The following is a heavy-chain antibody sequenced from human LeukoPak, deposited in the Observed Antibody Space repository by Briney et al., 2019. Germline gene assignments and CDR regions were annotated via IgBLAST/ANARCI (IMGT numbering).Heavy chain of an antibody. J-gene: IGHJ6*03. CDR3: ATSGIRSSWFHGSYYYYMDV. CDR2: IIPIFGTA. D-gene: IGHD6-13*01. Sequence: SVKVSCKASGGTFSSYAISWVRQAPGQGLEWMGGIIPIFGTANYAQKFQGRVTITTDESTSTAYMELSSLRSEDTAVYYCATSGIRSSWFHGSYYYYMDVWGKGTTVTVSS. V-gene: IGHV1-69*05. CDR1: GGTFSSYA.